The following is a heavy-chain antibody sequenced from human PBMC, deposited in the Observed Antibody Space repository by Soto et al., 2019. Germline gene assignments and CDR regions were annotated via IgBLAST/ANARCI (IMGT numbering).Heavy chain of an antibody. D-gene: IGHD6-13*01. V-gene: IGHV3-23*01. Sequence: EVQLLESGGGLVQPGGSLRLSCAASGFTFSSYAMSWVRQAPGKGLEWVSAISGSGGSTYYADSVKGRFTISRDNSKNTLYLQMNSLRAEDTAVYYCAKGRLLIAAAGTGYVPYYYYGMDVWGQGTTVTVSS. CDR1: GFTFSSYA. J-gene: IGHJ6*02. CDR3: AKGRLLIAAAGTGYVPYYYYGMDV. CDR2: ISGSGGST.